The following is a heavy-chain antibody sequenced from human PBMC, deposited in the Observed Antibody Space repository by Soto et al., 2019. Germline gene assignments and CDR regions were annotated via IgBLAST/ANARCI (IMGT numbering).Heavy chain of an antibody. V-gene: IGHV4-39*01. CDR2: IYYSGST. CDR1: GGSISSSSYY. D-gene: IGHD1-20*01. CDR3: APLPGYNWKPEPKGVDY. J-gene: IGHJ4*02. Sequence: PSETLSLTCTVSGGSISSSSYYWGWIRQPPGKGLEWIGSIYYSGSTYYNPSLKSRVTISVDTSKNQFSLKLSSVTAADTAVYYCAPLPGYNWKPEPKGVDYWGQGTLVTVSS.